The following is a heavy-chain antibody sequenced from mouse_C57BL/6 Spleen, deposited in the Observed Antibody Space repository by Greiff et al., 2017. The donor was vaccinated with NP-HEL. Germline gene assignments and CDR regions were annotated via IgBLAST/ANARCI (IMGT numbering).Heavy chain of an antibody. CDR1: GFTFSDYG. D-gene: IGHD1-1*01. CDR2: ISSGSSTI. Sequence: EVKLQESGGGLVKPGGSLKLSCAASGFTFSDYGMHWVRQAPETGLEWVAYISSGSSTIYYADTVKGRFTISRDNAKNTLFLQMTSLRSEDTAMYYCAREFYYGSSSYYFDYWGQGTTLTVSS. J-gene: IGHJ2*01. V-gene: IGHV5-17*01. CDR3: AREFYYGSSSYYFDY.